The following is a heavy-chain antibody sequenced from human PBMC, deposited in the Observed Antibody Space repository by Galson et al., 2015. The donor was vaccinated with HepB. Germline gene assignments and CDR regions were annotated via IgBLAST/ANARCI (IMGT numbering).Heavy chain of an antibody. CDR2: INPNSGRT. CDR3: ARAVVPAAPIDS. CDR1: PYTFTKYY. J-gene: IGHJ5*01. D-gene: IGHD2-2*01. Sequence: SVKVSCKASPYTFTKYYIHWVRQAPGQGLQWVGWINPNSGRTNYAPNLQDRVTMSRDTSINTVHMDLSSLRSDDSAIYFCARAVVPAAPIDSWGQGTLVTVSS. V-gene: IGHV1-2*02.